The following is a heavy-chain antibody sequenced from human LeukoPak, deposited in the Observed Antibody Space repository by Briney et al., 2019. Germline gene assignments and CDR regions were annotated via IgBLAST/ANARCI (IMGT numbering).Heavy chain of an antibody. J-gene: IGHJ4*02. CDR3: AKSLGRVAVAGVFDY. D-gene: IGHD6-19*01. V-gene: IGHV3-30*04. CDR2: ISYDGSNK. Sequence: PGGSLRLSCAASGFTFSSYAMHWVRQAPGKGPEWVAVISYDGSNKYYADSVKGRFTISRDNSKNTLYLQMNSLRAEDTAVYYCAKSLGRVAVAGVFDYWGQGTLVTVSS. CDR1: GFTFSSYA.